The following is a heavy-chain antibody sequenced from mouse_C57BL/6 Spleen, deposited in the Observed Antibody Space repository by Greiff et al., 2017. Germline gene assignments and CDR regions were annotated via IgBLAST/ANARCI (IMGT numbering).Heavy chain of an antibody. D-gene: IGHD2-1*01. CDR3: AREVIYYALDY. Sequence: QVQLQQSGAELARPGASVKLSCTASGFNFTSYGISWVKQRTGQGLEWIGEINPRSGNTYYNEQLKGEATLTADKSSSTAYMELRSLTSEDSAVYFCAREVIYYALDYWGQGTLVTVSS. V-gene: IGHV1-81*01. CDR2: INPRSGNT. J-gene: IGHJ4*01. CDR1: GFNFTSYG.